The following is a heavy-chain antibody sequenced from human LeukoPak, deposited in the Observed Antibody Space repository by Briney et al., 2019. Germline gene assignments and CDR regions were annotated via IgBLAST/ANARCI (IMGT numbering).Heavy chain of an antibody. CDR2: IYYSGST. D-gene: IGHD6-13*01. CDR1: GGSISSGGYY. J-gene: IGHJ3*02. CDR3: ARGWALRAFDI. Sequence: SQTLSLTCTVSGGSISSGGYYWSWIRQPPGKGLEWIGYIYYSGSTYYNPSLKSRVTISVDTSKNQFSLKLSSVTAADTAVYYCARGWALRAFDIWGQGTMVTVSS. V-gene: IGHV4-31*03.